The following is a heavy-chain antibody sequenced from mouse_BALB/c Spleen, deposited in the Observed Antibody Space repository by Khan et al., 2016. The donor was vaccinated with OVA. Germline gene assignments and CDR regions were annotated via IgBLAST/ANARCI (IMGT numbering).Heavy chain of an antibody. V-gene: IGHV1S137*01. Sequence: QVQLKQSGTELVRPGVSVKISCKGSGYTFTDYTMHWVKQSHAKSLEWIGVISTFYGDVTYNQKFKGKATMTVDKSSNTAYMELARLTSEDSAFYYCASGCGEYRCAYWGQGTLVTVSA. J-gene: IGHJ3*01. CDR3: ASGCGEYRCAY. CDR1: GYTFTDYT. D-gene: IGHD2-10*02. CDR2: ISTFYGDV.